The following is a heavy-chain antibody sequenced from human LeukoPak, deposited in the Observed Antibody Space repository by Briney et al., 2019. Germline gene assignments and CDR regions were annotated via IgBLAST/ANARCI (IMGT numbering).Heavy chain of an antibody. D-gene: IGHD3-10*01. Sequence: SETLSLTCTASGGSISSYYWSWIRQPPGKGLEWIGYIYYSGSTNYNPSLKSRVTISVDTSKNQFSLKLSSVTAADTAVYYCARRLVRGVYNWFDPWGQGTLVTVSS. CDR3: ARRLVRGVYNWFDP. CDR1: GGSISSYY. V-gene: IGHV4-59*08. CDR2: IYYSGST. J-gene: IGHJ5*02.